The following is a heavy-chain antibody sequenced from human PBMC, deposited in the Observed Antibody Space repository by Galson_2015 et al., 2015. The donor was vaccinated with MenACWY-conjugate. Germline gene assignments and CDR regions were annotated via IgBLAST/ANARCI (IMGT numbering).Heavy chain of an antibody. CDR3: AHRSPRGWFKFNYYFDL. D-gene: IGHD6-19*01. Sequence: PALGKHTQTLTLTCTLSGVALTSSGVGVGWISQPPGQALEWLALNFWDDDIRFRPSLKSRLTITKDTSKNQVVLTMTNMDPLDTGTYYCAHRSPRGWFKFNYYFDLWGRCTLLTVSS. CDR2: NFWDDDI. CDR1: GVALTSSGVG. V-gene: IGHV2-5*02. J-gene: IGHJ2*01.